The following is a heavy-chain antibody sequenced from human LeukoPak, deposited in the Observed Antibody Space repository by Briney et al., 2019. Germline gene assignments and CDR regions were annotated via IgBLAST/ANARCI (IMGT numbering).Heavy chain of an antibody. CDR3: ARDSPHYDILTGYPKAAFDV. J-gene: IGHJ3*01. V-gene: IGHV1-46*01. CDR2: TNPSGGST. Sequence: ASVKVSCKASGYTFTSYYMHWVRQAPGQGLEWMGITNPSGGSTSYAQKFQGRVTMTRDTSTSTVYMELSSLRSEDTAVYYCARDSPHYDILTGYPKAAFDVWGQGTMVTVSS. D-gene: IGHD3-9*01. CDR1: GYTFTSYY.